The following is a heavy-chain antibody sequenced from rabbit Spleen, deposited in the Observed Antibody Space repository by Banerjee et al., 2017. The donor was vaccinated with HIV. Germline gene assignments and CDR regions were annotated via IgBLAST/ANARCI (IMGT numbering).Heavy chain of an antibody. CDR2: IT. D-gene: IGHD6-1*01. CDR1: GFDFSGGYD. Sequence: QQQLVESGGGLVKPGASLTLTCKASGFDFSGGYDMCWVRQAPGKGLEWIACITYYANWAKGRFTISKTSSTTVTLQMTSLTAADTATYFCARSIYSNGYGADLWGQGTLVTVS. V-gene: IGHV1S43*01. J-gene: IGHJ3*01. CDR3: ARSIYSNGYGADL.